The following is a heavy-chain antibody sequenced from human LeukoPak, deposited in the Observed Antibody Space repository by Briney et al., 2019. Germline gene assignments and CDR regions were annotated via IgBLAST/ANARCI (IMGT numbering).Heavy chain of an antibody. Sequence: TGGSLRLSCAASGFPFNTYVMSWVRQAPGKGLEWVSAINGGGSNTYYADSVKGRFTISRDNSKNTLYLQMNSLRAEDTAVYYCARDSSGYCNFDYWGQGSLVTVSS. CDR2: INGGGSNT. CDR3: ARDSSGYCNFDY. D-gene: IGHD3-22*01. V-gene: IGHV3-23*01. CDR1: GFPFNTYV. J-gene: IGHJ4*02.